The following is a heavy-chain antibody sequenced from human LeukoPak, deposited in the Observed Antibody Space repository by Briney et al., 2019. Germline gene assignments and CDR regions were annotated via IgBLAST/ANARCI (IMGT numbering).Heavy chain of an antibody. CDR1: GFTFSSYA. CDR2: ISGSGGST. D-gene: IGHD3-10*01. Sequence: GGSLRLSCAASGFTFSSYAMSWVRQAPGKGLEWVSVISGSGGSTYCADSVKGRFTISRDNSKNTLYLQMNSLRAEDTAVYYCAKKGITMVRGVNFHYGMDVWGQGTTVTVSS. V-gene: IGHV3-23*01. CDR3: AKKGITMVRGVNFHYGMDV. J-gene: IGHJ6*02.